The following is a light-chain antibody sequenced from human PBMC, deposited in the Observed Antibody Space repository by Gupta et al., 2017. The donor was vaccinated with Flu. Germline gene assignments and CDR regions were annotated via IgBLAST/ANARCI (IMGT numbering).Light chain of an antibody. V-gene: IGKV3-20*01. CDR3: HQYDTSPWT. J-gene: IGKJ1*01. CDR1: QTVASGY. Sequence: DILLTQSPPTLSLSPGESATLFCRASQTVASGYLAWYQQKPGQVPRLLIHAASHRASGVPDRITGSGSGTDFTLTISALEPEDFAVYYCHQYDTSPWTFGQGTRV. CDR2: AAS.